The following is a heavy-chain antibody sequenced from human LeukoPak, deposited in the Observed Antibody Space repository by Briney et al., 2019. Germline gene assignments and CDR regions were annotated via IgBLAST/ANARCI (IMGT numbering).Heavy chain of an antibody. D-gene: IGHD3-22*01. J-gene: IGHJ4*02. V-gene: IGHV3-23*01. CDR3: AKWGFSDRSGANFHS. CDR1: GFTFSNYA. Sequence: GESLRLSCEASGFTFSNYAMSWVRQAPGKGLEWVSTVTASARRTYYADSVQGRFTISRDNSNNTLFLQVNSLRADDTAVYHCAKWGFSDRSGANFHSWGQGTLVTVSS. CDR2: VTASARRT.